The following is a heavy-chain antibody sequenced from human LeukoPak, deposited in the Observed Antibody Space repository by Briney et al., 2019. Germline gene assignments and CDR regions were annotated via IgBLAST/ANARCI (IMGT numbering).Heavy chain of an antibody. J-gene: IGHJ4*02. D-gene: IGHD6-19*01. CDR3: AKDADSSGWYYTFFDY. CDR2: IWYDGSNK. Sequence: PGRSLKLSCAASGFTFSSYGMHWVRQAPGKGLEWVAVIWYDGSNKYYADSVKGRFTISRDNSKNTLYLQMNSLRAEDTAVYYCAKDADSSGWYYTFFDYWGQGTLVTVSS. V-gene: IGHV3-33*06. CDR1: GFTFSSYG.